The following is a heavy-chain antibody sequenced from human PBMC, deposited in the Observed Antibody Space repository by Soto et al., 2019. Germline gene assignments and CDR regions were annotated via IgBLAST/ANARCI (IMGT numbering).Heavy chain of an antibody. V-gene: IGHV3-11*01. J-gene: IGHJ2*01. Sequence: QVQLLESGGGLVKPGGSLRLSCAASGFTFSDYYMSWIRQAPGKGLEWVSYISSSGSTIYYADSVKGRFTISRDNAKNSLYLQMNSLRAEDTAVYYCARASVIGNYVTWYFDLWGRGTLVTVSS. CDR3: ARASVIGNYVTWYFDL. CDR1: GFTFSDYY. D-gene: IGHD4-4*01. CDR2: ISSSGSTI.